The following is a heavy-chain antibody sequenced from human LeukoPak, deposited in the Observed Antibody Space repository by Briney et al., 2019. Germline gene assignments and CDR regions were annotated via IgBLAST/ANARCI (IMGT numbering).Heavy chain of an antibody. CDR3: ARHGYNICWYYLLIL. CDR2: IYYSGST. V-gene: IGHV4-59*08. Sequence: SETLSLTCTVSGGSISSYYWSWIRQSPGKGLEWIGYIYYSGSTNYNPSLKSRVTISVDTSKNQFSLKLSSVTAADTAVYYCARHGYNICWYYLLILWGQGTLVTVSS. CDR1: GGSISSYY. D-gene: IGHD6-19*01. J-gene: IGHJ4*02.